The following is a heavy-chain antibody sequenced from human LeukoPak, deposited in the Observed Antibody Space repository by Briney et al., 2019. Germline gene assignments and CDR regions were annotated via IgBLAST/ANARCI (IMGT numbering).Heavy chain of an antibody. CDR1: GGSFSGYY. CDR3: ARGHYYGSLDY. V-gene: IGHV4-34*01. J-gene: IGHJ4*02. Sequence: AETLSLTCAVYGGSFSGYYWSWIRQPPGKGLEWTGEINHSGSTNYNPSLKSRVTISVDTSKNQFSLKLSSVTAADTAVYYCARGHYYGSLDYWGQGTLVTVSS. D-gene: IGHD3-10*01. CDR2: INHSGST.